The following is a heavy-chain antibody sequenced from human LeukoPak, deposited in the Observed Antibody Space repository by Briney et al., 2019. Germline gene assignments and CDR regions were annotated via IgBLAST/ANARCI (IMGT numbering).Heavy chain of an antibody. CDR2: IYYSGST. D-gene: IGHD6-19*01. CDR3: AVRQWLVSNWFDP. V-gene: IGHV4-30-4*01. J-gene: IGHJ5*02. CDR1: GGSISSGDYY. Sequence: SETLSLTCTVSGGSISSGDYYWSWIRQPPGKGLEWIGYIYYSGSTYYNPSLKSRVTISVDTSKDQFSLKLSSVTAADTAVYYCAVRQWLVSNWFDPWGQGTLVTVSS.